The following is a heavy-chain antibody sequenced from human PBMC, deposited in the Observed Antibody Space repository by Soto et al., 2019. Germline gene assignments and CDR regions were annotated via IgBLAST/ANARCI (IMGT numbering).Heavy chain of an antibody. V-gene: IGHV1-8*01. CDR3: ARGLRWELPFDY. CDR1: GYTFTSYD. Sequence: QVQLVQSGAEVKKPGASVKVSCKASGYTFTSYDINWVRQATGQGLEWMGWMNPKSGNTGYAQKVQGRVTMTRNTSISTAYMELSSLTSEDTDVYYCARGLRWELPFDYWGQGTLVTVSS. CDR2: MNPKSGNT. D-gene: IGHD1-26*01. J-gene: IGHJ4*02.